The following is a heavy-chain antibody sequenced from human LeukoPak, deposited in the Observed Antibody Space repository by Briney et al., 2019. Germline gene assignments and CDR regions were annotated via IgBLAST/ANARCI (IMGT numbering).Heavy chain of an antibody. CDR1: GFKFSSYS. D-gene: IGHD1-26*01. CDR3: ARGMVVGATIGY. Sequence: PGGSLRLSCAASGFKFSSYSMNWVRQAPGKGLEWVSSISSSSSYIYYADSVKGRFTISRDNAKNSLYLQMNSLRAEDTAVYYCARGMVVGATIGYWGQGTLVTVSS. V-gene: IGHV3-21*01. J-gene: IGHJ4*02. CDR2: ISSSSSYI.